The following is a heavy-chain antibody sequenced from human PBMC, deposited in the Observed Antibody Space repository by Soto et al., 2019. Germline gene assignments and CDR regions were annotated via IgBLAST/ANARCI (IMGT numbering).Heavy chain of an antibody. V-gene: IGHV4-59*01. CDR3: AREYYYGSGSYYERFDP. D-gene: IGHD3-10*01. J-gene: IGHJ5*02. Sequence: ETLSLTCTVSGVSISSYYWTWIRQPPGKGLDWIGYISDSGSTNYNPSLKSRVTISVDTSKNQLSLKLSSVTAADTAVYYCAREYYYGSGSYYERFDPWGQGTLVTVSS. CDR2: ISDSGST. CDR1: GVSISSYY.